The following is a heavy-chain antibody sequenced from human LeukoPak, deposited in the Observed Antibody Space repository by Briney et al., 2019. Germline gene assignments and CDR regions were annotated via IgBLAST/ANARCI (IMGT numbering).Heavy chain of an antibody. D-gene: IGHD1-14*01. CDR2: SYYIGTI. CDR3: ARLLLGPGTAVMY. Sequence: PSETLSLTCTVSGGSISSYYWNWIPQSPGKGLGWIGYSYYIGTINYNTSLKSRVTISVDTSKKQFSLKLRSVTAADTAVYYCARLLLGPGTAVMYWGQGTLVTVSS. CDR1: GGSISSYY. J-gene: IGHJ4*02. V-gene: IGHV4-59*08.